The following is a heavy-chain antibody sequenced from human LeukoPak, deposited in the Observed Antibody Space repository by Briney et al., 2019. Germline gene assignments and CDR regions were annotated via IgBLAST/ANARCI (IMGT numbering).Heavy chain of an antibody. D-gene: IGHD3-10*01. CDR1: GGSVSSTTYY. V-gene: IGHV4-39*01. CDR2: INYSGST. Sequence: SETLSLTCTVSGGSVSSTTYYWSWIRQPPGKGRDWIASINYSGSTYYNPSLKSRVTISVDTSENQFSLKLSSVTAADTAVYYCARYVVYGSGKYYFDYWGQGTLVTVSS. CDR3: ARYVVYGSGKYYFDY. J-gene: IGHJ4*02.